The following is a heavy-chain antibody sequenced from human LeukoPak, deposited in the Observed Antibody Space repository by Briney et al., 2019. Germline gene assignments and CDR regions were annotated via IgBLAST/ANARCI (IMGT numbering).Heavy chain of an antibody. CDR1: GGSFSGYY. J-gene: IGHJ6*04. V-gene: IGHV4-34*01. CDR3: AGFGVVLDV. D-gene: IGHD3-3*01. Sequence: SETLSLTCAVYGGSFSGYYWSWIRQPPGKGLEWIGDINHSGSTNYNPSLKSRVTISVDTSKNQFSLKLSSVTAADTAVYYCAGFGVVLDVWGKGTTVTVSS. CDR2: INHSGST.